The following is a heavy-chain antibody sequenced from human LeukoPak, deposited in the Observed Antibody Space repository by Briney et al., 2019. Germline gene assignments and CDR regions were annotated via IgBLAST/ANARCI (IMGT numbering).Heavy chain of an antibody. CDR1: GYTLTESS. CDR2: FDPEDGET. J-gene: IGHJ4*02. Sequence: ASVKVSCKVSGYTLTESSMHWVRQAPGKGLEWMGGFDPEDGETIYAQKFQGRVTMTEDTSTDTAYMELSSLRSEDTAVYYCATSPPSPANTAAGIFPFDYWGQGTLVTVSS. V-gene: IGHV1-24*01. CDR3: ATSPPSPANTAAGIFPFDY. D-gene: IGHD6-13*01.